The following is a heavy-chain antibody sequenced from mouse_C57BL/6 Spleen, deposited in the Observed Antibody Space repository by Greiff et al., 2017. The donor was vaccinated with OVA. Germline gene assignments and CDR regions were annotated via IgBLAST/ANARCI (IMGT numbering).Heavy chain of an antibody. V-gene: IGHV1-26*01. J-gene: IGHJ2*01. D-gene: IGHD3-3*01. CDR3: ARVVGQGY. Sequence: EVQLQQSGPELVKPGASVKISCKASGYTFTDYYMNWVNQSHGKSLEWIVDINPNNGGTSYNQKFKCKATLTVDKSSSTAYMELRSLTSEDSAVYYCARVVGQGYWGQGTTLTVSS. CDR1: GYTFTDYY. CDR2: INPNNGGT.